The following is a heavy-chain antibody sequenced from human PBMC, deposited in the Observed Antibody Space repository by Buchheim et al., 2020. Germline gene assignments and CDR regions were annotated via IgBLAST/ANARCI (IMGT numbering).Heavy chain of an antibody. Sequence: QVQLVQSGAEVKKPGSSVKVSCKASGGTFSSYTISWVRQAPGQGLEWMGRIIPILGIANYAQKFQGRVTITADKSTSTAYMELSSLRSEDTAVYYCARETYYDPLLQESEHGMDVWGQGTT. V-gene: IGHV1-69*08. CDR2: IIPILGIA. D-gene: IGHD3-3*01. CDR3: ARETYYDPLLQESEHGMDV. J-gene: IGHJ6*02. CDR1: GGTFSSYT.